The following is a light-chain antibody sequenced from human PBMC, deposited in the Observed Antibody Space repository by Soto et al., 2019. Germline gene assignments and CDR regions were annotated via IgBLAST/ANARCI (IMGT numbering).Light chain of an antibody. CDR3: QQYDSYPLT. CDR2: KAS. J-gene: IGKJ4*01. CDR1: QSISSW. V-gene: IGKV1-5*03. Sequence: DIQMTQSPSTLSASVGDRVTITCRASQSISSWLAWYQHKPGKAPNLLIYKASSLESGVPSRFSGSGSGTEFTLTVSSLQPDDLATYYCQQYDSYPLTGGGGTKVEIK.